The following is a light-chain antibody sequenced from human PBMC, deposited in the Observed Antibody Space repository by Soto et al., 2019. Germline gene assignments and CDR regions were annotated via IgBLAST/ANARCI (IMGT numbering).Light chain of an antibody. CDR3: QQYNNWPPWT. CDR2: GAS. V-gene: IGKV3-15*01. J-gene: IGKJ1*01. CDR1: QSVSSN. Sequence: EIVMTQSPATLSVSPGERATLSCSASQSVSSNLAWYQQKPGQAPRLLIYGASTRPTGIPARFSGSGSGTEFTRTISSLQSEDFAVYYCQQYNNWPPWTFGQGTKVEIK.